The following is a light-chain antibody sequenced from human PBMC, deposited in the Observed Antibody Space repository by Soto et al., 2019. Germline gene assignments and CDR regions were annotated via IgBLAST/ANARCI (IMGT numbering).Light chain of an antibody. CDR3: QQHSNRLT. J-gene: IGKJ4*01. CDR1: QSVDSY. V-gene: IGKV3-11*01. CDR2: DAF. Sequence: EIVLTQSPATLSLSPGERATLSCRASQSVDSYLAWYQQKPGQAPRLLIFDAFNRATGIPARFSGSGSGTDFTLTISSLDPEDFAVYYCQQHSNRLTFGGGTRVEI.